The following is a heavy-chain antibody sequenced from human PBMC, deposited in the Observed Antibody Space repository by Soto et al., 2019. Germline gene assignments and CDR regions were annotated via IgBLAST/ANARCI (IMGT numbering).Heavy chain of an antibody. CDR2: IYYSGST. D-gene: IGHD6-13*01. J-gene: IGHJ6*02. Sequence: QLQLQESGPGLVKPSETLSLTCTVSGGSISSSSYYWGWIRQPPGKGLEWIGSIYYSGSTYYNPSLKSRVTISVDTSKNQFSPKLSSVTAADTAVYYCARHKGIAAAGHYGMDVWGQGTTVTVSS. CDR3: ARHKGIAAAGHYGMDV. CDR1: GGSISSSSYY. V-gene: IGHV4-39*01.